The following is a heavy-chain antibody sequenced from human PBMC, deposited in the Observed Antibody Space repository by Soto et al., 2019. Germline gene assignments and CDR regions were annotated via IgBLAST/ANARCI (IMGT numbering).Heavy chain of an antibody. J-gene: IGHJ3*02. CDR1: GGSISSSSYY. CDR3: ARPDYEEGTFDI. CDR2: IYYSGST. Sequence: SETLSLTYTVSGGSISSSSYYWGWIRQPPGKGLEWIGSIYYSGSTYYNPSLKSRVTISVDTSKNQFSLKLSSVTAADTAVYYCARPDYEEGTFDIWGQGTMVTV. D-gene: IGHD4-17*01. V-gene: IGHV4-39*01.